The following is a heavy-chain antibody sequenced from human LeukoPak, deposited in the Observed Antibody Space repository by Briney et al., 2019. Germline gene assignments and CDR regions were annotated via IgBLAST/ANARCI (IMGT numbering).Heavy chain of an antibody. V-gene: IGHV7-4-1*02. D-gene: IGHD3-3*01. CDR3: ARRSVSTYYDFWSGYYTHYYGMDV. CDR2: INTNTGNP. CDR1: GYTFTSYA. J-gene: IGHJ6*02. Sequence: ASVKVSCTASGYTFTSYAMNWVRQAPGQGLEWMGWINTNTGNPTYAQGFTGRFVFSLDTSVSTAYLQISSLKAEDTAVYYCARRSVSTYYDFWSGYYTHYYGMDVWGQGTTVTVSS.